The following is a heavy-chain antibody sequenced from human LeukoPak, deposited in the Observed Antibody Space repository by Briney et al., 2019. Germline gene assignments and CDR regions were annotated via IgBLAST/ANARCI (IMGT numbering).Heavy chain of an antibody. D-gene: IGHD3-16*01. V-gene: IGHV4-34*01. CDR2: INHSGST. CDR3: AVGGKYYEVDY. Sequence: PSETLSLTCAVYGGSFSGYYWSWIRQPPGKGLEWIGEINHSGSTNYNPSLKSRVTISVDTSKNQFSLKLSSVTAADTAVYYCAVGGKYYEVDYWGQGTLVTVSS. J-gene: IGHJ4*02. CDR1: GGSFSGYY.